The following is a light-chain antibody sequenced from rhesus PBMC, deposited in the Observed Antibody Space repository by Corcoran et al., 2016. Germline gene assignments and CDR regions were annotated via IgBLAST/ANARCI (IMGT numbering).Light chain of an antibody. CDR3: QQYYNSPYS. CDR2: YAT. Sequence: DIQLTQSPSFLSASVGDRVTITCRASQGINNYLSWCQQRPGKAPKPLSYYATILEHGVPSRFSGSGSGTEYTLTISSLQPEDIATYYCQQYYNSPYSFGQGTKVEIK. J-gene: IGKJ2*01. V-gene: IGKV1-66*01. CDR1: QGINNY.